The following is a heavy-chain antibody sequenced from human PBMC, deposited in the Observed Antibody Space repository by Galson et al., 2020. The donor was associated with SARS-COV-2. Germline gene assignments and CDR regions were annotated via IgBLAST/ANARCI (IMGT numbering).Heavy chain of an antibody. Sequence: SETLSRTCTVSVYSIRSGYYWGWIRQSPGKGLEWIGSIYHSGSTYDNPPLTSRVTLSVHTSKNHFSLKLSSATAADTAVYYGARFLPAATPFDYWGQGTLVTVSS. CDR2: IYHSGST. V-gene: IGHV4-38-2*02. CDR1: VYSIRSGYY. D-gene: IGHD6-25*01. J-gene: IGHJ4*02. CDR3: ARFLPAATPFDY.